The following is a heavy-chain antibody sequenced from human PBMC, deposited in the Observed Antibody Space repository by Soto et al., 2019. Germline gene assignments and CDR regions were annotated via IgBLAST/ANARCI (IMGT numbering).Heavy chain of an antibody. CDR2: IYYNGNT. Sequence: PSETLSLTCTVSGGSISSGDYYWSWIRHLPGKDLEWIAYIYYNGNTYYTPSLKSRATISLDTSRNQFFLNLNSVTAADTAVYYCARASLGYCSSTSCRSNWFDPWGQGTLVTVSS. V-gene: IGHV4-31*03. J-gene: IGHJ5*02. D-gene: IGHD2-2*01. CDR3: ARASLGYCSSTSCRSNWFDP. CDR1: GGSISSGDYY.